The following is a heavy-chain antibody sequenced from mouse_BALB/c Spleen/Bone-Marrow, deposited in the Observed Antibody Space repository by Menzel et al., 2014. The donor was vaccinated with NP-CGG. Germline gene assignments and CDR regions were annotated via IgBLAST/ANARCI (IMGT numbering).Heavy chain of an antibody. J-gene: IGHJ3*01. Sequence: KQSGSELVRPGASVKLSCKASGYTLTSYWMHWVKQRPGQGLEWIGNIYPGSGSTNYDEKFRSKATLTVDTSSSTAYMQLSSLTSEDSAVYYCTKGLPSAYWGQGTLVTVSA. CDR2: IYPGSGST. CDR1: GYTLTSYW. CDR3: TKGLPSAY. D-gene: IGHD2-4*01. V-gene: IGHV1S22*01.